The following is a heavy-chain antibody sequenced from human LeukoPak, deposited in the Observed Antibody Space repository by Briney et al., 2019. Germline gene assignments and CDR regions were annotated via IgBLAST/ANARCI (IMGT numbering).Heavy chain of an antibody. J-gene: IGHJ4*02. CDR2: ISYDGSNK. V-gene: IGHV3-30*18. CDR1: GFTFSSYG. Sequence: GGSLRLSCAAYGFTFSSYGMHLVRQAPGKGLEWVAVISYDGSNKYYADSVKGRFTISRDNSKNTLYLQMNSLRAEDTAVYYCAKDMQKQWLVPFDYWGQGTLVTVSS. CDR3: AKDMQKQWLVPFDY. D-gene: IGHD6-19*01.